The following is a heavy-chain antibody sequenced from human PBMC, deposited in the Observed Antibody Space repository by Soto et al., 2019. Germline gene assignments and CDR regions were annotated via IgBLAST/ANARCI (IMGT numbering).Heavy chain of an antibody. D-gene: IGHD3-10*01. CDR2: IYYSGST. CDR3: ARHGYYYGSGSYYNGFDY. CDR1: GGSISSYY. J-gene: IGHJ4*02. V-gene: IGHV4-59*08. Sequence: SETLSLTCTVSGGSISSYYWSWIRQPPGKGLEWIGYIYYSGSTNYNPSLKSRVTISVDTSKNQFSLKLSSVTAADTAVYYCARHGYYYGSGSYYNGFDYWGQGTLVTVSS.